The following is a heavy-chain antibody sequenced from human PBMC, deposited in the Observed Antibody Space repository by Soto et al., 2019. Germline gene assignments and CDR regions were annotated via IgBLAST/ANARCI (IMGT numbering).Heavy chain of an antibody. V-gene: IGHV3-7*01. CDR2: IKQDGCEK. CDR3: ARDLYYDFWSGYYINNWFDP. Sequence: EVQLVESGGGLVQPGGSLRLSCAASGFTFSSYWMSWVRQAPGKGLEWVANIKQDGCEKYYVDSVKGRFTISRDNAKNSLYLQMNSLRAEDTALYYCARDLYYDFWSGYYINNWFDPWGQGTLVTVSS. D-gene: IGHD3-3*01. CDR1: GFTFSSYW. J-gene: IGHJ5*02.